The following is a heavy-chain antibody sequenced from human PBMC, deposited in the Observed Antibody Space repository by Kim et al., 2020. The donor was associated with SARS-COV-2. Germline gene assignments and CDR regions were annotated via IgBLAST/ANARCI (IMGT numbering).Heavy chain of an antibody. D-gene: IGHD1-26*01. CDR1: GFSFSGHG. V-gene: IGHV3-33*01. J-gene: IGHJ4*02. Sequence: GGSLRLSCAASGFSFSGHGMHWLRQAPGKGLEWVAVIWYDGSNKYYGDSVKGRFTISRDNSRNTLYLQMNSLGAEDTAVYYCASMCGRTSDYWGQG. CDR3: ASMCGRTSDY. CDR2: IWYDGSNK.